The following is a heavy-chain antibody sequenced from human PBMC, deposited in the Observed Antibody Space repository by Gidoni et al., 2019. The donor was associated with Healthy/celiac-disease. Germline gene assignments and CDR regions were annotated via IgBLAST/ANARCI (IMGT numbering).Heavy chain of an antibody. CDR3: AKGGYDILTGSDYVDY. D-gene: IGHD3-9*01. Sequence: EVQLLESGGGLVQPGGSLRLSCAASGFTFSSYAMSWVRQAPGKGLEGVSAISGSGGSTYYADSVKGRFTISRDNSKNTLYLQMNSLRAEDTAVYYCAKGGYDILTGSDYVDYWGQGTLVTVSS. CDR2: ISGSGGST. V-gene: IGHV3-23*01. CDR1: GFTFSSYA. J-gene: IGHJ4*02.